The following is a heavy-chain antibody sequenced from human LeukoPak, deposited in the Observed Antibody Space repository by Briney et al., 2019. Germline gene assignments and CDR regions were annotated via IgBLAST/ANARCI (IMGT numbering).Heavy chain of an antibody. D-gene: IGHD1-26*01. J-gene: IGHJ5*02. CDR2: INHSGST. Sequence: SETLSLTRAVYGGSFSGYYWSWIRQPPGKGLEWIGEINHSGSTNYNPSLKSRVTISVDTSKNQLSLKLSSLTAADTAVYYCARHEYSGSYYGLSWFDPWGQGTLVTVSS. CDR3: ARHEYSGSYYGLSWFDP. CDR1: GGSFSGYY. V-gene: IGHV4-34*01.